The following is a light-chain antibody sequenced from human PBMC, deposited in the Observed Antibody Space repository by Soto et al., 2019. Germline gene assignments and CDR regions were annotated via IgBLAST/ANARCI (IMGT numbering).Light chain of an antibody. J-gene: IGKJ1*01. CDR2: DAS. Sequence: EIVLTQSPATLSLSPGERATLSCRASQSVSSYLAWYQQKPGQAPRLLIYDASNRATGIPARFSGSGSGTDLTLTISSLEPEDFAVYYCQQRSNWPPWTFGQGTQVEIK. CDR3: QQRSNWPPWT. V-gene: IGKV3-11*01. CDR1: QSVSSY.